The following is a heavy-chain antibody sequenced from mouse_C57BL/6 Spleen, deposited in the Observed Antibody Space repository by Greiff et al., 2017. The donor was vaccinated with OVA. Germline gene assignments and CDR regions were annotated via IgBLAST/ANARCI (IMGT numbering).Heavy chain of an antibody. CDR3: ARRCGITTSLYYFDY. D-gene: IGHD2-4*01. CDR2: FYPGGGSI. Sequence: QVQLQQSGAELVKPGASVKLSCKASGYTFTEYTIHWVKQRSGQGLEWIGWFYPGGGSIRYNEKFKDKATLTADKSSSTVYMELSIWTSEDSAVYFGARRCGITTSLYYFDYWGQGTTLTVSS. CDR1: GYTFTEYT. J-gene: IGHJ2*01. V-gene: IGHV1-62-2*01.